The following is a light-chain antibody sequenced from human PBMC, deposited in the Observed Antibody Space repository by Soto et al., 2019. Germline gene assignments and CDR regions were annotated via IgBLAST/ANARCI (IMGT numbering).Light chain of an antibody. CDR3: QQYNGYPWT. J-gene: IGKJ1*01. Sequence: DIQMTQSPSTLSASVGDRVTITCRASQNLNNWLAWFQQKPGKAPTLLIYKASGLESGVPSRFSGSGSGTEFTLTISSLQPDDFSIYYCQQYNGYPWTFGQGTKVEI. CDR2: KAS. CDR1: QNLNNW. V-gene: IGKV1-5*03.